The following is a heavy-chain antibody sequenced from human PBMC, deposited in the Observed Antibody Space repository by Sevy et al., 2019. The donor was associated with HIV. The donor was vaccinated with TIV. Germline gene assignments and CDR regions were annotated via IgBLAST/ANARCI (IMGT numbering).Heavy chain of an antibody. CDR2: MRPNSGEV. CDR3: AQGYYFTY. CDR1: RSTFVSND. D-gene: IGHD3-22*01. V-gene: IGHV1-8*01. J-gene: IGHJ4*02. Sequence: ASVKVSCKASRSTFVSNDINWLRQAPGQGLEWVGWMRPNSGEVGYAQKFQGRVTMTRNISITTAYMELGLLRFDDTAVYYCAQGYYFTYWGQGTVVTVSS.